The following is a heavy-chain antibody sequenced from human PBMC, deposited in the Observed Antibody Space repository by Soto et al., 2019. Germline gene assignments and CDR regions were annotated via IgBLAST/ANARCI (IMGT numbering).Heavy chain of an antibody. CDR2: IYWNDEK. CDR3: AHEGFGSDNWFDA. Sequence: QITLKESGPTLVTPTQTLTLTCTFSGFSLTTTGLGVAWIRQPPGKALEWLALIYWNDEKRYRPSLRSRLTITKDTSKNQVVLTMTDMDPVDTATYFCAHEGFGSDNWFDAWGQGALVIVSS. CDR1: GFSLTTTGLG. D-gene: IGHD3-10*01. V-gene: IGHV2-5*01. J-gene: IGHJ5*02.